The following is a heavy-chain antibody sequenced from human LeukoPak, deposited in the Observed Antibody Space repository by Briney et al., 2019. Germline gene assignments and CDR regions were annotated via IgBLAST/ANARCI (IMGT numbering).Heavy chain of an antibody. J-gene: IGHJ4*02. CDR3: SRSDGASDFDY. Sequence: SQTLSLTCAISGDSVSSNRASWTWIRQSPSRGLEWLGRTYYRSKWYNDYAVSLKRRISINPDTSKNQFSLQLNSVTPEDTAVYYCSRSDGASDFDYWGQGTLVTVSS. CDR1: GDSVSSNRAS. D-gene: IGHD5-24*01. V-gene: IGHV6-1*01. CDR2: TYYRSKWYN.